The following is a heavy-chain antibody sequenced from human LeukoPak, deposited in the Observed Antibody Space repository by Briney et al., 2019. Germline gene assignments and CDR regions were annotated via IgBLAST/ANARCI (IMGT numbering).Heavy chain of an antibody. D-gene: IGHD4-17*01. CDR2: ISGSSSSGRT. V-gene: IGHV3-23*01. CDR1: GFTFSSNA. Sequence: PGGSLRLSCAASGFTFSSNAMSWVRQAPGKGLEWVSAISGSSSSGRTFYADSVKGRFTISRDNSKNTLYLQMNSLRAEDTAVYYCARFMTTVTIFDYWGQGTLVTVSS. CDR3: ARFMTTVTIFDY. J-gene: IGHJ4*02.